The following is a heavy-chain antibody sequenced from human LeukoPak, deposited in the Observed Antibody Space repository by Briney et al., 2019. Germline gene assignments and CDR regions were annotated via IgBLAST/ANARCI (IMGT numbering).Heavy chain of an antibody. J-gene: IGHJ4*02. CDR2: IRCKAYGGTP. CDR1: GFTFGDYA. Sequence: GGSLRLSCTASGFTFGDYAMIWVRQAPGKGLECVGFIRCKAYGGTPEYAVSVKGRFTISRDDSKSIAYLQMNSLKTEDTAVYYCTIVPMIVVPLPQWYFDYWGQGTLVTVSS. D-gene: IGHD3-22*01. CDR3: TIVPMIVVPLPQWYFDY. V-gene: IGHV3-49*04.